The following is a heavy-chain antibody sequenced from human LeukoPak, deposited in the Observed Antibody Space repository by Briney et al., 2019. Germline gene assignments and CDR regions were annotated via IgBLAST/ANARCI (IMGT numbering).Heavy chain of an antibody. CDR3: ARGLAISGYFDY. Sequence: SETLSLTCTVSGGSISSYDWSWIRQPAGKGLEWIGRTYTSGSTNYNPSLKSRVTISVDTSKNQFSLKLSSVTAADTAVYYCARGLAISGYFDYWGQGTLVTVSS. D-gene: IGHD5-18*01. V-gene: IGHV4-4*07. J-gene: IGHJ4*02. CDR2: TYTSGST. CDR1: GGSISSYD.